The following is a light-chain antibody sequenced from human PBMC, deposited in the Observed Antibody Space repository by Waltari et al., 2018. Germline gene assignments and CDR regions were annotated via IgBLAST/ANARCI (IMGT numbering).Light chain of an antibody. J-gene: IGKJ2*01. Sequence: ETIMTQSPATLSVSPGETATLSCRASKSVGNHIAWFQQTPGQAPRLLIYVTSSRSTNIPGRFSGAGSGTDFTLTISGLQSEDFAVYYCQQYNEWPYTFGQGT. CDR3: QQYNEWPYT. CDR2: VTS. V-gene: IGKV3-15*01. CDR1: KSVGNH.